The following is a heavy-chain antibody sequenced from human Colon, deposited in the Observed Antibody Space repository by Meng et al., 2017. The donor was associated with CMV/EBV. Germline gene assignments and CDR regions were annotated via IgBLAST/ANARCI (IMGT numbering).Heavy chain of an antibody. J-gene: IGHJ4*02. CDR3: ARRTGTTIDY. CDR2: LSYDSATK. V-gene: IGHV3-30*03. Sequence: GESLKISCTASGFTFRSYWMHWVRQAPGKGLESVTFLSYDSATKYYADSVKGRFTISRDNSNNLLYLQMDSLRAEDTAIYYCARRTGTTIDYWGQGTLVPVSS. CDR1: GFTFRSYW. D-gene: IGHD1-7*01.